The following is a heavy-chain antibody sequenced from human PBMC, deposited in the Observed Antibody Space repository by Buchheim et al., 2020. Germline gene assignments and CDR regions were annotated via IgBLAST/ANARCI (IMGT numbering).Heavy chain of an antibody. J-gene: IGHJ4*02. CDR1: GGSFSGYY. D-gene: IGHD2-15*01. Sequence: QVQLQQWGAGLLKPSETLPLACAVYGGSFSGYYWSWIRQPPGKGLEWIGEINHSGSTNYNPSLKSRVTISVDTSKNQFSLKLSSVTAADTAVYYCARGYCSGGSCYPSSFDYWGQGTL. CDR2: INHSGST. CDR3: ARGYCSGGSCYPSSFDY. V-gene: IGHV4-34*01.